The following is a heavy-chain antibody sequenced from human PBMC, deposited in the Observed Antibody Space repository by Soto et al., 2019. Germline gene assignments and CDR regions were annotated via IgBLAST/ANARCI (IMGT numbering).Heavy chain of an antibody. J-gene: IGHJ6*02. D-gene: IGHD2-2*01. V-gene: IGHV3-7*03. CDR1: RFTFSSYW. Sequence: GGSLRLSCAASRFTFSSYWMSWVRQAPGRGLEWVANIKEDGSDKYYADSVKGRFTVSRDNSKNTLYLEMSSVRAEDTAVYYCAKDSRNVAVSAARVYGMDVWGQGTTVTVSS. CDR3: AKDSRNVAVSAARVYGMDV. CDR2: IKEDGSDK.